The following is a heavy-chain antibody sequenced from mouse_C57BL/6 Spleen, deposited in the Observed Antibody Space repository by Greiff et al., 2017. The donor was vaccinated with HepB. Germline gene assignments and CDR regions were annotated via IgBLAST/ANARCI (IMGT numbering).Heavy chain of an antibody. J-gene: IGHJ2*01. V-gene: IGHV1-50*01. CDR1: GYTFTSYW. Sequence: VQLQQPGAELVKPGASVKLSCKASGYTFTSYWMQWVKQRPGQGLEWIGEIDPSDSYTNYNQKFKGKATLTVDTSSSTAYMQLSSLTSEDSAVYYCARGGYYGSSLFDYWGQGTTLTVSS. CDR2: IDPSDSYT. D-gene: IGHD1-1*01. CDR3: ARGGYYGSSLFDY.